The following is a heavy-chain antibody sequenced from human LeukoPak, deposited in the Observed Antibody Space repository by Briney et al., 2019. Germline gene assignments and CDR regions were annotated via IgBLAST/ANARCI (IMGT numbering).Heavy chain of an antibody. J-gene: IGHJ4*02. CDR2: IIPIFGTA. V-gene: IGHV1-69*05. Sequence: SVKVSCKASGGTFSSYPISWVRQAPGQGLEWMGGIIPIFGTANYAQKFQGRVTITTDESTSTAYMELSSLRSEDTAVYYCARYYPPRYYFDYWGQGTLVTVSS. CDR3: ARYYPPRYYFDY. CDR1: GGTFSSYP. D-gene: IGHD3-10*01.